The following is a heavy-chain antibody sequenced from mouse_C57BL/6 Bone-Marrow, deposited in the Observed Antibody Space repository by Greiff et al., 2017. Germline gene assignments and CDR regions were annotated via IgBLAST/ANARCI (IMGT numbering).Heavy chain of an antibody. CDR3: ARSVGLGVDY. D-gene: IGHD4-1*01. CDR2: IHPNSGST. J-gene: IGHJ2*01. CDR1: GYTFTSYW. Sequence: QVHVKQPGAELVKPGASVKLSCKASGYTFTSYWMHWVKQRPGQGLEWIGMIHPNSGSTNYNEKFKSKATLTVDKSSSTAYMQLSSLTSEDSAVYYSARSVGLGVDYWGQGTTLTVSA. V-gene: IGHV1-64*01.